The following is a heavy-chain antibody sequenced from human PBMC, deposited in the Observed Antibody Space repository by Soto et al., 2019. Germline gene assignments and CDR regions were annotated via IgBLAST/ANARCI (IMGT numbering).Heavy chain of an antibody. Sequence: GASVKVSCKASGYTFTSYYMHWVRQAPGQGLEWMGIINPSGGSTTYAPKFQGRVTMTSDTSTTTIYMELSSLRSADTAVYYCARAKRFLGSFDPWGQGTLVTVSS. CDR3: ARAKRFLGSFDP. D-gene: IGHD3-16*01. J-gene: IGHJ5*02. V-gene: IGHV1-46*03. CDR2: INPSGGST. CDR1: GYTFTSYY.